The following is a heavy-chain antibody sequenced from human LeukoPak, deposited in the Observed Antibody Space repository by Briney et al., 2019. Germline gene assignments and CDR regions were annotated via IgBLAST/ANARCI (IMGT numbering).Heavy chain of an antibody. CDR1: GYTGTSYY. V-gene: IGHV1-46*01. J-gene: IGHJ4*02. CDR3: ARDRFKYYYDSSGYYYVY. Sequence: GASVKVSCKASGYTGTSYYMHWVRQAPGQGFEWMGIINPSGGSTSYAQKFQGRVTMTRDTSTSTVYMELSSLRSEDTAVYYCARDRFKYYYDSSGYYYVYWGQGTLATVSS. D-gene: IGHD3-22*01. CDR2: INPSGGST.